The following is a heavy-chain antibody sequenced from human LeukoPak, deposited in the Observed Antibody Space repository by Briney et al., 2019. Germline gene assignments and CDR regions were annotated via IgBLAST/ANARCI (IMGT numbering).Heavy chain of an antibody. J-gene: IGHJ4*02. CDR2: IDYSGTNK. CDR3: ARDKSCAS. V-gene: IGHV3-21*01. D-gene: IGHD3-16*01. CDR1: GFTFSSYS. Sequence: PGGSLRLSCAASGFTFSSYSMSWVRQAPGKGLEWVSSIDYSGTNKYYADSVKGRFTISRDNAKNSLYLQMNSLRAEDTAVYFCARDKSCASWGQGTLVTVSS.